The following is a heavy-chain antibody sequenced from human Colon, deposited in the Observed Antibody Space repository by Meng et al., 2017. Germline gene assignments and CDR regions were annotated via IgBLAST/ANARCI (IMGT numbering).Heavy chain of an antibody. CDR1: GFTFGDYA. CDR2: IRSKAYGGTT. J-gene: IGHJ3*02. Sequence: GGSLRLSCTASGFTFGDYAMSWFRQAPGKGLEWVGFIRSKAYGGTTEYAASVKGRFTISRDDSKSIAYLQMNSLKTEDTAVYYCTRDGPSLYYYGSGSYEVSAFDIWGQGTMVTVSS. D-gene: IGHD3-10*01. V-gene: IGHV3-49*03. CDR3: TRDGPSLYYYGSGSYEVSAFDI.